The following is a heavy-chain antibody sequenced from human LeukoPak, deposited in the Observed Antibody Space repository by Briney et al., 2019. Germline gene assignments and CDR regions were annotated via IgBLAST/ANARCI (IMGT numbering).Heavy chain of an antibody. J-gene: IGHJ3*02. CDR2: ISSSSTNI. CDR1: GFTFSDYY. D-gene: IGHD3-22*01. V-gene: IGHV3-11*04. CDR3: ARGPSYYDTRGYGYVFDI. Sequence: NPGGSLRLSCAASGFTFSDYYMSWIRQAPGKGLEWVSSISSSSTNIYYADSVKGRFTISRDNAKNSLFLQLNSLRAEDTAVYYCARGPSYYDTRGYGYVFDIWGQGTVVAVSS.